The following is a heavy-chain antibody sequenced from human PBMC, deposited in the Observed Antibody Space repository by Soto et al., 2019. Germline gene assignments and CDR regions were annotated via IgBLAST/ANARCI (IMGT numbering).Heavy chain of an antibody. V-gene: IGHV1-18*01. J-gene: IGHJ5*02. CDR1: GYTFSNYG. Sequence: QVQLVQSGGEVKRPGASVKVSCKTSGYTFSNYGITWVRQAPGQPLEWLGWISIYIDGTNYAQKFQGRVYMTTNTSTTTAYMERRSLRSDDTAVYYWPRVVPGAEACFCPWCQGTLVTVSS. D-gene: IGHD2-2*01. CDR3: PRVVPGAEACFCP. CDR2: ISIYIDGT.